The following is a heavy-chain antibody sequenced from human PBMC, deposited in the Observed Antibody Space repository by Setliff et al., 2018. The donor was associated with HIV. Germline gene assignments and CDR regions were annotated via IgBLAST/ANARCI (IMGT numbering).Heavy chain of an antibody. V-gene: IGHV1-69*05. CDR1: GGTFTNSA. J-gene: IGHJ4*02. CDR3: ARHFGIAVEARYFDY. D-gene: IGHD6-19*01. Sequence: SVKVSCKASGGTFTNSAIGWVRQAPGQGLEWMGGIIPFTGTTNYAQKFQGRVVIATDESTTTAYMELSSLRSDDTAVYYCARHFGIAVEARYFDYWGQGTLVTVSS. CDR2: IIPFTGTT.